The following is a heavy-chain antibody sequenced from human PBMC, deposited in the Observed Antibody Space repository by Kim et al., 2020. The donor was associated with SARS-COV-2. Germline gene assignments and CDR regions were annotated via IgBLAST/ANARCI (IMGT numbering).Heavy chain of an antibody. CDR3: ARPGRRTVTSG. V-gene: IGHV3-48*03. CDR1: GFTFSTSE. Sequence: GGSLRLSCAASGFTFSTSEMNWVRQAPGKGLEWVSYISYSGSSLYYADSVKGRFTISRDNAKNSLYLQMNSLRAEDTAVYYCARPGRRTVTSGWGQGTLVTVSS. CDR2: ISYSGSSL. J-gene: IGHJ4*02. D-gene: IGHD4-17*01.